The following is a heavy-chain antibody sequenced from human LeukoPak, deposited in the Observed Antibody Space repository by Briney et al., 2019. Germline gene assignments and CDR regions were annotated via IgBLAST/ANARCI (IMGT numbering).Heavy chain of an antibody. CDR1: GFTFSSYG. V-gene: IGHV3-30*18. J-gene: IGHJ4*02. Sequence: GGSLTLSCAASGFTFSSYGMHWVRQAPGKGLEWVAVISYDGSNKYYADSVKGRFTISRDNSKNTLYLQMNSLRAEDTAVYYCAKEIYDFWSGYPEGVDYWGQGTLVTVSS. D-gene: IGHD3-3*01. CDR3: AKEIYDFWSGYPEGVDY. CDR2: ISYDGSNK.